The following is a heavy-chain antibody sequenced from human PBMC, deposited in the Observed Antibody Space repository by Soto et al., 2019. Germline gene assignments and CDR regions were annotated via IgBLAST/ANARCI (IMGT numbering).Heavy chain of an antibody. CDR2: IIPIFGTA. Sequence: SAKASCKDSRGSLSSYAISSVRQAKGQGLEWMGGIIPIFGTANYAQKFQGRVTITADESTSTAYMELSSLRSEDTAVYYCARSIDSSGYYFNYYYYGMGVWGQGTTVTVPS. CDR3: ARSIDSSGYYFNYYYYGMGV. V-gene: IGHV1-69*13. J-gene: IGHJ6*02. D-gene: IGHD3-22*01. CDR1: RGSLSSYA.